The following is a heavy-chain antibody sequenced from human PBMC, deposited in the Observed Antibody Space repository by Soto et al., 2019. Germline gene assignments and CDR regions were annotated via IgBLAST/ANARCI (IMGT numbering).Heavy chain of an antibody. CDR3: AKDSSSSVYYFDY. CDR2: ISWNSGSI. Sequence: EVQLVESGGGLVQPGRSLRLSCAASGFTFDDYAMHWVRQAPGKGLEWVSGISWNSGSIGYADSVKGRFTISRDNAKNSLYRQMNSLRAEDTALYYCAKDSSSSVYYFDYWGQGTLVTVSS. J-gene: IGHJ4*02. D-gene: IGHD6-6*01. CDR1: GFTFDDYA. V-gene: IGHV3-9*01.